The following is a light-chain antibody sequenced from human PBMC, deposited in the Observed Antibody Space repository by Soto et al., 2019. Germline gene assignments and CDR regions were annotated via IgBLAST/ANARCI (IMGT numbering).Light chain of an antibody. V-gene: IGLV1-40*01. CDR2: GNS. Sequence: QSALTQPPSVSGAPGQRVTISCTGSSSNIGACYDVHWYQQLPETAPKLPIYGNSNRPSGVPDRFSGSKSGTSVSLAITGLQAEDEADYYCQSYDSSLSGVVFGGGTKLTVL. CDR1: SSNIGACYD. CDR3: QSYDSSLSGVV. J-gene: IGLJ2*01.